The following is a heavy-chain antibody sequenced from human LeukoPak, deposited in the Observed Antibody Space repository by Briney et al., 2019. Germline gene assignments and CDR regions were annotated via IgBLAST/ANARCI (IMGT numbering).Heavy chain of an antibody. CDR2: ITTTSTYI. CDR3: ARDLGSSIWRRLDYYYMDV. CDR1: GFTFSDYG. V-gene: IGHV3-21*04. D-gene: IGHD6-13*01. J-gene: IGHJ6*03. Sequence: GGSLRLSCAASGFTFSDYGMNWVRQAPGKGLEWVSSITTTSTYIYYGDSVKGRFTISRDNAKSSLYLQMNSLRAEDTAEYYCARDLGSSIWRRLDYYYMDVWGRGTTVTVSS.